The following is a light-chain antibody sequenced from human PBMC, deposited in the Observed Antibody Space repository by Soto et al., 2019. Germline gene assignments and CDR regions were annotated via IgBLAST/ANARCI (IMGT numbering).Light chain of an antibody. J-gene: IGKJ1*01. CDR2: GTS. CDR3: KEYGSSRT. CDR1: QSVSSSY. Sequence: EIVLTQAPGTLSLSPGERATLSCRASQSVSSSYFAGYQQKLGQSPRLLIYGTSIRDTGIPDRFRGSGSVAEVTLTIRRLEPDDFAVYYCKEYGSSRTFGQGTKVDIK. V-gene: IGKV3-20*01.